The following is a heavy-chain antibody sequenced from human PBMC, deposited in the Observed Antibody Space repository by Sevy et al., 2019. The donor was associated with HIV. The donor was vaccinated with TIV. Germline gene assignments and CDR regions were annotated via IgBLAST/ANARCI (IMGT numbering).Heavy chain of an antibody. CDR3: ARTFGELLSKNYYYYGMDV. J-gene: IGHJ6*02. Sequence: GGSLRLSCAASGFTFSSYAMHWVRQAPGKGLEWVAVISYDGSNKYYADSVKGRFTISRDNSKNTLYLQMNSLRAEDTAGYYCARTFGELLSKNYYYYGMDVWGQGTTVTVSS. V-gene: IGHV3-30-3*01. D-gene: IGHD3-10*01. CDR1: GFTFSSYA. CDR2: ISYDGSNK.